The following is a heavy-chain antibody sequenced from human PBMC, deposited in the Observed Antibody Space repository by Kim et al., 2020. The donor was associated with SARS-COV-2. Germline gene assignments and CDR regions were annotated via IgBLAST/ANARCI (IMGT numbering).Heavy chain of an antibody. V-gene: IGHV4-39*01. CDR1: GGSISSSSYY. Sequence: SETLSLTCTVSGGSISSSSYYWGWIRQPPGKGLEWIGSIYYSGSTYYNPSLKSRVTISVDTSKNQFSLKLSSVNAADTAVYYCARHKNGYDFQVGFDYWGHGTLVTVSS. J-gene: IGHJ4*01. D-gene: IGHD5-12*01. CDR2: IYYSGST. CDR3: ARHKNGYDFQVGFDY.